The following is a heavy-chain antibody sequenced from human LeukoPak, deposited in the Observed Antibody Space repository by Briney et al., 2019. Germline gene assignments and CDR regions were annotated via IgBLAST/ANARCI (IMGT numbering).Heavy chain of an antibody. CDR1: GDSITNYY. D-gene: IGHD3-10*01. V-gene: IGHV4-59*01. CDR2: IYYSGST. Sequence: NTSETLSLTCGVSGDSITNYYWSWIRQPPGKGLEWIGYIYYSGSTNYNPSLKSRVTISIDTSKKQFSLKLSSVTALDTAVYYCARSYGSGSYFDYWGQGTLVTVSS. J-gene: IGHJ4*02. CDR3: ARSYGSGSYFDY.